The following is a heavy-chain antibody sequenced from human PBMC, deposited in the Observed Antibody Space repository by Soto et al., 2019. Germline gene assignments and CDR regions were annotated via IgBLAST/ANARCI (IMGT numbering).Heavy chain of an antibody. V-gene: IGHV3-30-3*01. CDR2: ISYDGSNK. D-gene: IGHD1-7*01. Sequence: PEGSLRGYCVASGCTFSSYKKNLVRQAPGKGLEWVSVISYDGSNKYYADSVKGRFTISRDNSKNTLYLQMNSLRAEDTAVEYCARFKVLNSPYWGQGTLVTVSS. J-gene: IGHJ4*02. CDR3: ARFKVLNSPY. CDR1: GCTFSSYK.